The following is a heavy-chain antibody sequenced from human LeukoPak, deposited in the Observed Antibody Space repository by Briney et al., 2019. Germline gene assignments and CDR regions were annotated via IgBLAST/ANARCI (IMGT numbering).Heavy chain of an antibody. CDR3: AKAVGFFGYDAFDI. J-gene: IGHJ3*02. V-gene: IGHV3-23*01. CDR1: GFTFSSYA. Sequence: GGSLRLSCAASGFTFSSYAMSWVRQAPGKGLEWVSAISSSAYTTHYADSLKGRFTIYRDNSKNTLYLQMNSLRAEDTAVYYCAKAVGFFGYDAFDIWGRGTMVTVSS. CDR2: ISSSAYTT. D-gene: IGHD6-25*01.